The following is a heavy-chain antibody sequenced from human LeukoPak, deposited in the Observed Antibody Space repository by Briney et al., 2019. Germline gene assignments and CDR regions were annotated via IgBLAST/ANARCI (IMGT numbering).Heavy chain of an antibody. CDR2: IYYSGST. Sequence: PSETLSLTCTVSGGSISSSSYYWGWIRQPPGKGLEWIGSIYYSGSTNYNPSLKSRVTISVDMSKNQFSLKLSSVTAADTAVYYCARDYDFWSDYYLALWGQGTLVTVSS. J-gene: IGHJ4*02. CDR1: GGSISSSSYY. D-gene: IGHD3-3*01. V-gene: IGHV4-39*07. CDR3: ARDYDFWSDYYLAL.